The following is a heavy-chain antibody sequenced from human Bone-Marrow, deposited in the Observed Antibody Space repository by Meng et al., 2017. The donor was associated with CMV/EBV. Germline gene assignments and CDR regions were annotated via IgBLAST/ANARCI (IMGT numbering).Heavy chain of an antibody. D-gene: IGHD5-12*01. CDR1: GFTFSHYW. CDR2: MDSDESTI. V-gene: IGHV3-74*01. J-gene: IGHJ4*02. Sequence: SGFTFSHYWMHWVRQAPGKGLVWVSRMDSDESTINDADCVKGRFTISRDNGKKTLFMQMNSLRAEDTAVYYCVRDVGTSGSDSYVDSWGQGTLVTVSS. CDR3: VRDVGTSGSDSYVDS.